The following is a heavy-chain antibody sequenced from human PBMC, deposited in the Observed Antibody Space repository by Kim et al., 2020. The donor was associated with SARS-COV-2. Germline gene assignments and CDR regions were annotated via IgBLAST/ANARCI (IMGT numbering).Heavy chain of an antibody. V-gene: IGHV4-61*01. Sequence: SETLSLTCTVSGGSVSSGSYYWSWIRQPPGKGLEWIGYIYYSGSTNYNPSLKSRVTISVDTSKNQFSLKLSSVTAADTAVYYCARGYCGGDCYTPLLSYYGMDVWGQGTTVTVSS. CDR2: IYYSGST. CDR3: ARGYCGGDCYTPLLSYYGMDV. CDR1: GGSVSSGSYY. D-gene: IGHD2-21*02. J-gene: IGHJ6*02.